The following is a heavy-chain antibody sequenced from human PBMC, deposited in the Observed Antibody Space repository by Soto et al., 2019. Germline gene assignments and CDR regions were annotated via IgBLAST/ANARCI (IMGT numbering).Heavy chain of an antibody. CDR1: GYTFTGYY. J-gene: IGHJ6*03. CDR2: INPNSGGT. V-gene: IGHV1-2*04. Sequence: ASVKVSCKASGYTFTGYYMHWVRQAPGQGLEWMGWINPNSGGTNYAQKFQGWVTLTRDTSISTAYMGLSRLRSDDMAVYYCTRGSPSAYSSSCVASDYDYYYMDVWGKGTTVTVSS. CDR3: TRGSPSAYSSSCVASDYDYYYMDV. D-gene: IGHD6-6*01.